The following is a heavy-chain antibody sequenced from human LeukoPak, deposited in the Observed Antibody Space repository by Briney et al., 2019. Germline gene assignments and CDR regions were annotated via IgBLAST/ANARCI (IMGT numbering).Heavy chain of an antibody. CDR1: GYSFTSYW. J-gene: IGHJ6*02. CDR2: IYPGDSDT. D-gene: IGHD2-2*01. CDR3: ARRGGSSSRYYYYYYGMDV. V-gene: IGHV5-51*01. Sequence: GESLEISCKGSGYSFTSYWIGWVRQMPGKGLEWMGIIYPGDSDTRYSPSFQGQVTISADKSISTAYLQWSSLKASDTAMYYCARRGGSSSRYYYYYYGMDVWGQGTTVTVSS.